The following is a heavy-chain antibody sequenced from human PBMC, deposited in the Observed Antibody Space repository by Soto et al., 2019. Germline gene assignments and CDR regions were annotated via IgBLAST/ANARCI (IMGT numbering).Heavy chain of an antibody. CDR2: IYHSGST. D-gene: IGHD3-3*01. J-gene: IGHJ6*02. Sequence: SETLSLTCAVSGGSISSSNWWSWVRQPPGKGLEWIGEIYHSGSTNYNPSLKSRVTISVDKSQNQFSLKLSSVTAADTAVYYCARDRWTVYYDFWSGSHGYGMDVWGQGTTVTVSS. CDR1: GGSISSSNW. V-gene: IGHV4-4*02. CDR3: ARDRWTVYYDFWSGSHGYGMDV.